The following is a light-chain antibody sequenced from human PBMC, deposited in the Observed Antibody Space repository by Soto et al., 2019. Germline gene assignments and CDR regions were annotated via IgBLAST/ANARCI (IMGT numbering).Light chain of an antibody. CDR3: QHRRNWPLT. CDR2: GAS. Sequence: EIVMTQSPATLSVSPGERATLSCRASQSVSSNLAWYQQKPGQAPRLLIYGASTRATGIPARFSGSGSGTEFTLTISSLQSEDFAVYYCQHRRNWPLTFGGGTKVDIK. V-gene: IGKV3-15*01. J-gene: IGKJ4*01. CDR1: QSVSSN.